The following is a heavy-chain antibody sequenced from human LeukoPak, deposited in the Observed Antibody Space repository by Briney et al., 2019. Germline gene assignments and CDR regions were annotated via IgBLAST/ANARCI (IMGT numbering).Heavy chain of an antibody. J-gene: IGHJ4*02. CDR1: GFTFSFYW. Sequence: GGSLRLSCAASGFTFSFYWMSWVRQAPGKGLEWVANMNRDGSEINYVDSVRGRFTISRDNAKNSLYLQMNSLRAEDTAVYFCARDLGFSTFDNWGQGILVTVSS. D-gene: IGHD2/OR15-2a*01. V-gene: IGHV3-7*01. CDR2: MNRDGSEI. CDR3: ARDLGFSTFDN.